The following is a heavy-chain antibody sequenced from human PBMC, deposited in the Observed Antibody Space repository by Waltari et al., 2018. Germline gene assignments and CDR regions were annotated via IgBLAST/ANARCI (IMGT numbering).Heavy chain of an antibody. CDR3: ARGVAAAKY. CDR2: SSGRGGST. J-gene: IGHJ4*02. CDR1: GFTFSSYS. V-gene: IGHV3-23*01. D-gene: IGHD6-13*01. Sequence: EVQLLESGGGLVQPGGSLRLSCAASGFTFSSYSLIWVRPGPGKGLECVSGSSGRGGSTYDADSVKGRVTISRDNSKNTLYLQMNSLRAEDTAVYYCARGVAAAKYWGQGTLVTVSS.